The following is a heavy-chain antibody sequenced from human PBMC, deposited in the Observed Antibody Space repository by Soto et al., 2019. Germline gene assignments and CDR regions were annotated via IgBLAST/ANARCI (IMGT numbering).Heavy chain of an antibody. J-gene: IGHJ5*02. CDR1: GFTFSDYF. Sequence: GGSLRLSCAASGFTFSDYFMSWIRQAPGKGLEWVSFISGSSDNIKYADSVKGRFTVSRDNAKNSPYVQMNSLRAEDTAVYYCVRDSARIVVVPRVDGDNWLDPWGQGTLVTVSS. D-gene: IGHD2-2*01. V-gene: IGHV3-11*06. CDR3: VRDSARIVVVPRVDGDNWLDP. CDR2: ISGSSDNI.